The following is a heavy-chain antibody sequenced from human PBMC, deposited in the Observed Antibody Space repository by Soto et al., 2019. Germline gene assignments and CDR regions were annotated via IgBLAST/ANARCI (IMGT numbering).Heavy chain of an antibody. CDR2: IKQDGSEK. CDR3: ARDLGRVDYYYGMDV. V-gene: IGHV3-7*05. CDR1: GFTFSSYW. Sequence: PGGSLRLSCAASGFTFSSYWMSWVRQAPGKGLEWVANIKQDGSEKYYVDSVKGRFTISRDNAKNSLYLQMNSLRAEDTDVYYFARDLGRVDYYYGMDVWGQGTTVTVSS. J-gene: IGHJ6*02. D-gene: IGHD7-27*01.